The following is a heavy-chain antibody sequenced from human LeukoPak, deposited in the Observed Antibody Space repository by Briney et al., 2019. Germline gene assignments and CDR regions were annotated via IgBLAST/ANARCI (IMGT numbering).Heavy chain of an antibody. J-gene: IGHJ3*02. CDR1: GFTFSSYA. CDR2: ISGSGGST. Sequence: GGSLRLSCAASGFTFSSYAMSWVRQAPGKGLEWVSAISGSGGSTYYADSVKGRFTVSRDNSKNTLYLQMNSLTAEDTALYFCAKDVGYSPDGFDIWGRGTMVAVSS. CDR3: AKDVGYSPDGFDI. D-gene: IGHD2-15*01. V-gene: IGHV3-23*01.